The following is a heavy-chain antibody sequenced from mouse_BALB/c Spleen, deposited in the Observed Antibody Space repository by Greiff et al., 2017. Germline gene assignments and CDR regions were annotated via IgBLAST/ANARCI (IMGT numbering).Heavy chain of an antibody. CDR1: AYTFTDYA. CDR3: APYYRTAMDY. D-gene: IGHD2-12*01. V-gene: IGHV1S137*01. CDR2: ISTYYGDA. Sequence: QVQLKESGAELVRPGVSVKISCKGSAYTFTDYAMHWVKQSHAKSLEWIGVISTYYGDASYNQKFKGKATMTVDKSSSTAYMELARLTSEDSAIYYCAPYYRTAMDYWGQGTSVTVSS. J-gene: IGHJ4*01.